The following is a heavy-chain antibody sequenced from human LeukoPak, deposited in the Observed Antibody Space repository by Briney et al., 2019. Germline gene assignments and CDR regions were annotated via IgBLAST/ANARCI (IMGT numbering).Heavy chain of an antibody. Sequence: PGGSLRLSCAASGFTFRSYWMSWVRQAPGKGLEWVANINQDGSVKYYVDSVKGRFTISRDNAKNSLYVEMNSLRDEDTVVYYCARVGYSGWNLEYWGQGTLVTVSS. D-gene: IGHD5-12*01. CDR3: ARVGYSGWNLEY. V-gene: IGHV3-7*01. J-gene: IGHJ4*02. CDR2: INQDGSVK. CDR1: GFTFRSYW.